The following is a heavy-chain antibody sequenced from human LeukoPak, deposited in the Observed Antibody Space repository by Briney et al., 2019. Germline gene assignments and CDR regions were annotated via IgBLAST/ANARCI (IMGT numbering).Heavy chain of an antibody. CDR1: GFAFSSNW. V-gene: IGHV3-74*01. CDR2: INSGGSGT. J-gene: IGHJ4*02. D-gene: IGHD7-27*01. CDR3: ATSLGPLAEY. Sequence: GGSLRLSCAASGFAFSSNWMHWVRQTPGKGLVWVSRINSGGSGTTYADSVEGRCTISSDNAKNMLYLQMNSLRADDTAVYYCATSLGPLAEYWGQGTLVTVSS.